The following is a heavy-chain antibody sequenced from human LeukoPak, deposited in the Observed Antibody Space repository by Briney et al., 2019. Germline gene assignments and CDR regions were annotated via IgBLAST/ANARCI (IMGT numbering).Heavy chain of an antibody. CDR2: IYYSGST. CDR1: GGSISSYY. Sequence: PSETLSLTCTVSGGSISSYYWSWIRQPPGKGPEWIGYIYYSGSTNYNPSLKSRVTISVDTSKNQFSLKLSSVTAADTAVYYCARYPDYDFWSGYDNYYYYGMDVWGQGTTVTVSS. D-gene: IGHD3-3*01. CDR3: ARYPDYDFWSGYDNYYYYGMDV. J-gene: IGHJ6*02. V-gene: IGHV4-59*08.